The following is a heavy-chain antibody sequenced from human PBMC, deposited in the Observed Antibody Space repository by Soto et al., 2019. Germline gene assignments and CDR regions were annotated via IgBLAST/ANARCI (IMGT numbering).Heavy chain of an antibody. CDR1: GGTSRSLS. CDR3: AGDTHSGGWWFDT. V-gene: IGHV1-69*17. D-gene: IGHD2-21*01. Sequence: QVQLVQSGAEVKKPGSSVKVSCKASGGTSRSLSITWVRQAPGQGLEWMGGITPLFGIPNYPQKFQGRLTITADKSTGTGYLEMGRLRSEDTGVYYCAGDTHSGGWWFDTWGRGTLGPVSS. J-gene: IGHJ5*02. CDR2: ITPLFGIP.